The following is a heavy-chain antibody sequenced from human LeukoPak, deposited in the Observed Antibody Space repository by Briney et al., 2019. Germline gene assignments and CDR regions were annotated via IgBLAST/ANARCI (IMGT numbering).Heavy chain of an antibody. CDR3: ARDRSEDAFDI. CDR1: GGSISSYY. Sequence: SETLSLTCTVSGGSISSYYWSWIRQPPGKGLEWIGYIYYSGSTNYSPSLKSRVTISLDTSKNQFSLKLSSVTAADTAVYYCARDRSEDAFDIWGQGTMVTVSS. J-gene: IGHJ3*02. V-gene: IGHV4-59*01. CDR2: IYYSGST.